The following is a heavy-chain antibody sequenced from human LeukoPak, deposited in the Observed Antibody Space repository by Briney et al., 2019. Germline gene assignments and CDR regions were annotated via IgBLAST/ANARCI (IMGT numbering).Heavy chain of an antibody. CDR3: ARPAGYYYYYMDV. Sequence: SETLSLTCTVSGYSISSGYYWGWIRPPPGKGLEWIGSIYHSGSTYYNPSLKSRVTISVDTSKNQFSLKLSSVTAADTAVYYCARPAGYYYYYMDVWGKGTTVTVSS. J-gene: IGHJ6*03. CDR1: GYSISSGYY. CDR2: IYHSGST. V-gene: IGHV4-38-2*02.